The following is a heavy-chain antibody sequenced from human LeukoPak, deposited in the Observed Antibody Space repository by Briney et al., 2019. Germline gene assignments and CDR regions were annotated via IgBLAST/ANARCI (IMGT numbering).Heavy chain of an antibody. Sequence: ASVKVSCXASGNTFTSYDINWVRQATGQGLEWMGWMNPNSGNTGYAQKFQGRVTITRNTSISTAYMELSSLRSEDTAVYYCARGDRGSGWYYFDYWGQGTLVTVSS. J-gene: IGHJ4*02. D-gene: IGHD6-19*01. CDR1: GNTFTSYD. CDR2: MNPNSGNT. V-gene: IGHV1-8*03. CDR3: ARGDRGSGWYYFDY.